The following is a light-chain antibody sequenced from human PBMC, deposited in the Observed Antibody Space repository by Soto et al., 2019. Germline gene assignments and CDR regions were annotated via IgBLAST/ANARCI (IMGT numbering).Light chain of an antibody. Sequence: SYELTQPPSVSVSPGQTANITCSGDKLGDKYACWYQQRPGPSPVLVIYQHSKRPSGIPERFSGSNSGNTATLTISGTQARDEADYYCQAWDSSTANVVFGGGTKLTVL. CDR3: QAWDSSTANVV. V-gene: IGLV3-1*01. CDR2: QHS. CDR1: KLGDKY. J-gene: IGLJ2*01.